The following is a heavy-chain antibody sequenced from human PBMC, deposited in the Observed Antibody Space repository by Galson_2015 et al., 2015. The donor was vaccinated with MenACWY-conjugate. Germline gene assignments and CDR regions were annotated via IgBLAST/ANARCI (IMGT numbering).Heavy chain of an antibody. V-gene: IGHV3-48*04. Sequence: SLRLSCAASGFTFSSYSMNWVRQAPGKGLEWVSYISSSSSTIYYADSVKGRFTISRDNAKNSLYLQMNSLRAEDTAVYYCAREGVQLWTNAFDIWGQGTMVTVSS. CDR1: GFTFSSYS. J-gene: IGHJ3*02. CDR2: ISSSSSTI. CDR3: AREGVQLWTNAFDI. D-gene: IGHD5-18*01.